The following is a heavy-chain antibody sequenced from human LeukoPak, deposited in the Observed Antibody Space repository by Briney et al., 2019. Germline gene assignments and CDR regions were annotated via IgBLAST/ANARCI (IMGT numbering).Heavy chain of an antibody. V-gene: IGHV3-23*01. D-gene: IGHD2-2*03. CDR1: GFTFSSYA. J-gene: IGHJ4*02. CDR3: GRLDIVVPWIDY. CDR2: ISGSGGST. Sequence: QPGGSLRLSCAASGFTFSSYAMSWVRQAPGKGLEWVSAISGSGGSTYYADSVKGRFTISRDNSKNTLYLQMNSLRAEDTAVYYCGRLDIVVPWIDYWGQGTLVTVSS.